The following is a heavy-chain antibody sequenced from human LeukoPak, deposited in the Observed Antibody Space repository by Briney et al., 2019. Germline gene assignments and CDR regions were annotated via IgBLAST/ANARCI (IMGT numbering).Heavy chain of an antibody. CDR1: GFTFSDYY. CDR3: ARTSIVVVPAAIRGAFDI. Sequence: GGSLRLSCAASGFTFSDYYMSWVRQAPGKGLEWVANIKQDGSEKYYVDSVKGRFTISRDNAKNSLYLQMNSLRAEDTAVYYCARTSIVVVPAAIRGAFDIWGQGTMVTVSS. D-gene: IGHD2-2*02. V-gene: IGHV3-7*01. CDR2: IKQDGSEK. J-gene: IGHJ3*02.